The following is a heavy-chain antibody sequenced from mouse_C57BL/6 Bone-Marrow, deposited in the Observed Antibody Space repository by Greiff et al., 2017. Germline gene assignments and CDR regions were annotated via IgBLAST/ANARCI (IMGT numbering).Heavy chain of an antibody. CDR3: ARNPTVVADYFDY. J-gene: IGHJ2*01. CDR2: IHPNSGST. V-gene: IGHV1-64*01. CDR1: GYTFTSYW. Sequence: QVQLQQPGAELVKPGASVKLSCKASGYTFTSYWMHWVKQRPGQGLEWIGMIHPNSGSTNYNEKFKSKATLTVDKSSSTAYMQLSSLTSEDSAVYYCARNPTVVADYFDYWGQGTTLTVSS. D-gene: IGHD1-1*01.